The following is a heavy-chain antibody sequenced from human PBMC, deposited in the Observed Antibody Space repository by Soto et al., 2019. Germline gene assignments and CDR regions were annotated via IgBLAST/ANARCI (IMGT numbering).Heavy chain of an antibody. Sequence: QVQLQESGPGLVNPSQTLSLTCTVSGGSIRSGDYYWSWIRQPPGKGLEWIGYIYYSGSTSYNPSLTGRVTISVDTSKGQFSLTVSSAAAAATAVDYCASGRIANWNHHDYCMDVCGQATTVTVSS. CDR1: GGSIRSGDYY. CDR2: IYYSGST. V-gene: IGHV4-30-4*01. CDR3: ASGRIANWNHHDYCMDV. D-gene: IGHD1-1*01. J-gene: IGHJ6*02.